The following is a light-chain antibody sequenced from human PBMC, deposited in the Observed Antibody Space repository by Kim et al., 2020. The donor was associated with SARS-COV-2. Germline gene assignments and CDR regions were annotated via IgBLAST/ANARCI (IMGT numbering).Light chain of an antibody. J-gene: IGLJ3*02. CDR3: CSYAGTYTWV. CDR1: SSDVGGYNF. CDR2: DVS. V-gene: IGLV2-11*03. Sequence: GQSVTISCTGTSSDVGGYNFVSWHQQHAGKAPKLIIYDVSERPSGVPDRFAGSKSGDTASLTISGLQAEDEADYYCCSYAGTYTWVFGGGTQLTVL.